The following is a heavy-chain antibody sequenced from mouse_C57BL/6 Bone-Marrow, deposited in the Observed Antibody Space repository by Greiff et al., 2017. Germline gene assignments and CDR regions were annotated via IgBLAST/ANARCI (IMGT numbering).Heavy chain of an antibody. CDR1: GYAFSSSW. CDR2: IYPGDGDT. D-gene: IGHD1-1*01. J-gene: IGHJ4*01. V-gene: IGHV1-82*01. CDR3: ARIPITTGVGDAMDY. Sequence: VQLQESGPELVKPGASVKISCKASGYAFSSSWMNWVKQRPGKGLEWIGRIYPGDGDTNYNGKFKGKATLTADKSSSTAYLQLSSLTSVDSAVYFCARIPITTGVGDAMDYWGQGHSVTVAS.